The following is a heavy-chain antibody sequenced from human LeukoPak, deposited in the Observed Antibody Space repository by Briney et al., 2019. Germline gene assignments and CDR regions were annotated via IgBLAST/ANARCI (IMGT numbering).Heavy chain of an antibody. V-gene: IGHV4-39*01. CDR1: GFSLSTSGVG. Sequence: SGPTLVNPTQTLTLTCTFSGFSLSTSGVGVGWIRQPPGQGPEWIGSISYNVGTFYNPSPKSRVTISLDTSKNQFSLKLTSVTAADTAIYYCARHRGSGWYENFDYWGQGTRVTVSS. CDR3: ARHRGSGWYENFDY. D-gene: IGHD6-19*01. CDR2: ISYNVGT. J-gene: IGHJ4*02.